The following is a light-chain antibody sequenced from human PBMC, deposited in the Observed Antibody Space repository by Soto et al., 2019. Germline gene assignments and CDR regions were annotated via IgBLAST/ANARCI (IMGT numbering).Light chain of an antibody. Sequence: EIVMTQSPAMLSVCPGERATLSCRASQSVSSDLAWYQQKPGQAPRLLIYGPSTRATGIPARFSGSGSGTEFTLTISSLQSEDFAVYYCQQYNNWPPGTFGQGTKVDIK. V-gene: IGKV3-15*01. CDR3: QQYNNWPPGT. J-gene: IGKJ1*01. CDR2: GPS. CDR1: QSVSSD.